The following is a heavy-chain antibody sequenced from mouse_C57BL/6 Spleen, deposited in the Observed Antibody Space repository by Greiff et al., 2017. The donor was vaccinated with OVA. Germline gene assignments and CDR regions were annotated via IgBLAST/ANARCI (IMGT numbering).Heavy chain of an antibody. D-gene: IGHD1-1*01. CDR1: GYTFTSYW. V-gene: IGHV1-72*01. CDR3: ARSATVVPHWYFDV. CDR2: IDPNSGGT. Sequence: VQLKQPGAELVKPGASVKLSCKASGYTFTSYWMHWVKQRPGRGLEWIGRIDPNSGGTKYNEKFKSKATLTVDKPSSTAYMQLSSLTSEDSAVYYCARSATVVPHWYFDVWGTGTTVTVSS. J-gene: IGHJ1*03.